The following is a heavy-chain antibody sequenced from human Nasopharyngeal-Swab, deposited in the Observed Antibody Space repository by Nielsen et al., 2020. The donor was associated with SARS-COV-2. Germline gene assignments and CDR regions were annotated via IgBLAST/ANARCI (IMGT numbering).Heavy chain of an antibody. V-gene: IGHV4-59*08. D-gene: IGHD5-18*01. J-gene: IGHJ4*02. Sequence: GSLRLSCTVSGGSISSYYWSWIRQPPGKGLEWIGYFYYSGSTNYNPSLKSRVTISVDTSKNQFSLKLSSVTAADTAVYYCARGGYSYGFDYWGQGTLVTVSS. CDR3: ARGGYSYGFDY. CDR2: FYYSGST. CDR1: GGSISSYY.